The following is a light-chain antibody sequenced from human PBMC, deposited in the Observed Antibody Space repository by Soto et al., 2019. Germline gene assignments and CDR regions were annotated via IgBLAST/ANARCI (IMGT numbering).Light chain of an antibody. CDR2: DVS. CDR1: SSDVGGYDH. Sequence: QSVLTQPASVSGSPGQSITISCTGSSSDVGGYDHVSWYQHHPGNAPKLMIFDVSTRPSGVSHRFSCSKSGTAASLTSSVLLAEDAADYCCDWYTSSNTRLFGGGTQLTVL. CDR3: DWYTSSNTRL. V-gene: IGLV2-14*01. J-gene: IGLJ3*02.